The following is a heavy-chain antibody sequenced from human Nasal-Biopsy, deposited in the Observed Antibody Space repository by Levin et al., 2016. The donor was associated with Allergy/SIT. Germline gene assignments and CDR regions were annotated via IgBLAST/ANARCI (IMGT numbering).Heavy chain of an antibody. Sequence: GESLKISCVASGFTFSSDPMNWVRQAPGRGLEWIAHIRHSDSETYYADSVKGRFTISRDNAKNSLYLQMNSLRAEDTAVYYCARDTDYAFDYWGQGTLVTVSS. D-gene: IGHD4-17*01. CDR1: GFTFSSDP. CDR2: IRHSDSET. CDR3: ARDTDYAFDY. V-gene: IGHV3-48*01. J-gene: IGHJ4*02.